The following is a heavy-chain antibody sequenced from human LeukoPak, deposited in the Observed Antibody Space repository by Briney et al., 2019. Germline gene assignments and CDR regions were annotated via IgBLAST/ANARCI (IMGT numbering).Heavy chain of an antibody. Sequence: SGTLSLTCAVYGGSFSGYYWSWIRQPPGKGLEWIGEINHSGSTNYNPSLKSRVTISVDTSKNQFSLKLSSVTAADTAVYYCAAYGSGSYYNNRNWFDPWGQGTLVTVSS. CDR1: GGSFSGYY. V-gene: IGHV4-34*01. CDR3: AAYGSGSYYNNRNWFDP. CDR2: INHSGST. D-gene: IGHD3-10*01. J-gene: IGHJ5*02.